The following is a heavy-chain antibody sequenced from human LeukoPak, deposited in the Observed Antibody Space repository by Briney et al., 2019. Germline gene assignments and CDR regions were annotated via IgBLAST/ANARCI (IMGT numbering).Heavy chain of an antibody. CDR1: GGTFSSYA. Sequence: RASVKVSCKASGGTFSSYAISWVRQAPGQRLEWMGGIIPIFGTANYAQKFQGRVTITTDESTSTAYMELSSLRSEDTAVYYCARDRHYDFPRHDAFDIWGQGIMVTVSS. D-gene: IGHD3-3*01. V-gene: IGHV1-69*05. CDR2: IIPIFGTA. CDR3: ARDRHYDFPRHDAFDI. J-gene: IGHJ3*02.